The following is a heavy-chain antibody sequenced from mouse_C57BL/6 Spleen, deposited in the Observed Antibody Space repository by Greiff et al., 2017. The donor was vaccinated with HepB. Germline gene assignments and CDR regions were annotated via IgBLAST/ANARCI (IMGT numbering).Heavy chain of an antibody. CDR1: GFSFNTYA. CDR2: IRSKSNNYAR. CDR3: VRGAGSNFFDY. V-gene: IGHV10-1*01. Sequence: EVQLVESGGGLVQPKGSLKLSCAASGFSFNTYAMNWVRQAPGKGLEWVARIRSKSNNYARYYADSVKDRFTIYRDDSESMLYLQMNTLKTEDTAMYYYVRGAGSNFFDYWGQGTTLTVSS. J-gene: IGHJ2*01.